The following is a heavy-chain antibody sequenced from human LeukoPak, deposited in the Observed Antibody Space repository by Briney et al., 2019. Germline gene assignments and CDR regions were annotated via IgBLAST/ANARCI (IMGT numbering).Heavy chain of an antibody. CDR2: INPSSGGT. CDR1: GYTFTGYY. Sequence: ASVKVSCKVSGYTFTGYYLHWLRQAPGQGLEWMGRINPSSGGTNYAQKFQGRVTMTRDTSINTAYMALSSLRSDDTAVYYCARGPSGSDYCGQGTLVTVSS. CDR3: ARGPSGSDY. J-gene: IGHJ4*02. D-gene: IGHD3-10*01. V-gene: IGHV1-2*06.